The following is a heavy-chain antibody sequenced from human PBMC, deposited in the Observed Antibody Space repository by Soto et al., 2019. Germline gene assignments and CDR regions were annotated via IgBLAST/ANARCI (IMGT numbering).Heavy chain of an antibody. CDR3: AKYCSGGNLPTFYYYYTDV. Sequence: GGSLRLSCAASGFTFSGYWMSWVRQAPGMGLQWVATIKQDESEKYYVDSVKGRFTISRDNARNSLYLQMNSLRADDTAVYYCAKYCSGGNLPTFYYYYTDVWGKGTTVTVSS. CDR1: GFTFSGYW. V-gene: IGHV3-7*01. D-gene: IGHD2-15*01. J-gene: IGHJ6*03. CDR2: IKQDESEK.